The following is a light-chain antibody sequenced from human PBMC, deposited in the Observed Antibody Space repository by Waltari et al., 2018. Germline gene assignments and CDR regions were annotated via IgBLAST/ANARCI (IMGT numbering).Light chain of an antibody. J-gene: IGLJ6*01. CDR2: DVS. Sequence: QSALTQPASVSGSPGPSITIPCPGTSSDIVASNYIPWYQQHPGKAPKPLIYDVSNRPSGVSNRFSGSKSGNTASLTISGLQAEDEADYYCCSYRTINALDVFGGGTKVTVL. CDR1: SSDIVASNY. CDR3: CSYRTINALDV. V-gene: IGLV2-14*03.